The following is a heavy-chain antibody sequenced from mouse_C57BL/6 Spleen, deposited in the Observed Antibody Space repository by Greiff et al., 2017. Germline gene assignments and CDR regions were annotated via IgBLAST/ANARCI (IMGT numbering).Heavy chain of an antibody. V-gene: IGHV1-69*01. D-gene: IGHD1-1*01. CDR3: ARWAITTVVADD. Sequence: QVQLQQPGAELVMPGASVKLSCKASGYTFTSYWMHWVKQRPGQGLEWIGEIDPSDSYTNYNQKFKGKSTLTVDKSSSTAYMQLSSLTSEDSAVYYCARWAITTVVADDWGQGTTLTVSS. CDR2: IDPSDSYT. CDR1: GYTFTSYW. J-gene: IGHJ2*01.